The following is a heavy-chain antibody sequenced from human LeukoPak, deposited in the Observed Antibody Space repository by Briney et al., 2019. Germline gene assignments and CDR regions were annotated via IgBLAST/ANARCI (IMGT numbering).Heavy chain of an antibody. D-gene: IGHD3-10*01. J-gene: IGHJ6*03. CDR1: GYTFTSYG. V-gene: IGHV1-18*01. Sequence: ASVKVSCKASGYTFTSYGISWVRQAPGQGPEWMGWISAYNGNTNYVQKLRGRVTMTADTSTSTAYMELRSLRSDDTAVYYCARGGASNYYYYYMDVWGKGTTVTVSS. CDR2: ISAYNGNT. CDR3: ARGGASNYYYYYMDV.